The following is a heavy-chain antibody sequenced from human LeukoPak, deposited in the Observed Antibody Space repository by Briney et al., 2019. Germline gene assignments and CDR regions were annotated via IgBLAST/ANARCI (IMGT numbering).Heavy chain of an antibody. V-gene: IGHV4-59*01. CDR1: GGSISSYY. CDR3: ARDYCSGGSCYWDY. CDR2: IYYSGST. J-gene: IGHJ4*02. Sequence: PSETLSLTCTVSGGSISSYYWSWIRQPPGKGLEWIGYIYYSGSTNYNPPLKSRVTISVDTSKNQFSLKLSSVTAADTAVYYCARDYCSGGSCYWDYWGQGTLVTVSS. D-gene: IGHD2-15*01.